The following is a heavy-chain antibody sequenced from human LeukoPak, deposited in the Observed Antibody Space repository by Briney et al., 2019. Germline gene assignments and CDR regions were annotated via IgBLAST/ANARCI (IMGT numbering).Heavy chain of an antibody. CDR2: IRGKVSGETT. D-gene: IGHD3-16*02. V-gene: IGHV3-49*04. CDR3: TRDYQNEY. Sequence: GGSLRLSRTASGFRIGDYAMSWVRQAPGKGLEWVGFIRGKVSGETTLYAASVQGRFNIARDDSKSIAYLQINSLKTEDTGVYYCTRDYQNEYWGQGTPVTVSS. CDR1: GFRIGDYA. J-gene: IGHJ4*02.